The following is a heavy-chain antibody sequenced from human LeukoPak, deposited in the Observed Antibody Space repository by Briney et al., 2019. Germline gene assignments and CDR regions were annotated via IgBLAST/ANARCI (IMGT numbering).Heavy chain of an antibody. CDR2: IYPGDSDT. CDR3: ARRRSIAAAGLAYDY. D-gene: IGHD6-13*01. J-gene: IGHJ4*02. Sequence: GESLKISCKGSGYSFTSYWIGWVRQMPGKGLEWMGIIYPGDSDTRYSPSFQGQVTISADKSITTAYLQWSSLKASDTAMYYCARRRSIAAAGLAYDYWGQGTLVTVSS. V-gene: IGHV5-51*01. CDR1: GYSFTSYW.